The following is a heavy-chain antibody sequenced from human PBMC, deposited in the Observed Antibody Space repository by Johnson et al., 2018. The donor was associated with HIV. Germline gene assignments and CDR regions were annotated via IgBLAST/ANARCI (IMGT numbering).Heavy chain of an antibody. V-gene: IGHV3-30*02. CDR3: AKGSTVVDDAFDI. Sequence: QAQLVESGGGVVQPGGSLRLSCAASGFTFSSYGMHWVRQAPGKGLEWVAFIRYDGSNKYYADSVKGRFTISRDNSKNTLYLQMNSLRAEDTAVYYCAKGSTVVDDAFDIWCQGTMVTVSS. CDR2: IRYDGSNK. CDR1: GFTFSSYG. D-gene: IGHD4-23*01. J-gene: IGHJ3*02.